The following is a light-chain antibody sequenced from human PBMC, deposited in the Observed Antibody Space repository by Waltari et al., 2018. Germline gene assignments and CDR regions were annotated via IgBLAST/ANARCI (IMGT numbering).Light chain of an antibody. J-gene: IGKJ4*01. Sequence: ETVLTQSPATLSLSPGERATLSCRASQRISTSLAWYQKKPGQAPRLLIYDASNRATGIPARFSGSGSGTDFTLTISSLEPEDFAVYYCQQRSNWPLTFGGGTKVEIK. CDR2: DAS. V-gene: IGKV3-11*01. CDR1: QRISTS. CDR3: QQRSNWPLT.